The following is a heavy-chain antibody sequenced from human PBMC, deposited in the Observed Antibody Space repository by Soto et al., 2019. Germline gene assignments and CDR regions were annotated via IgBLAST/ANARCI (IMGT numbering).Heavy chain of an antibody. D-gene: IGHD6-13*01. CDR3: ARAGRAAAPTGGWFDP. Sequence: KTSETRSLTCTVSGGSISSGGYYWSWIRQHPGRGLEWIGYIYYSGSTYYSPSLKSRVTIAVDTSKNQYSLKLSSVTGPDTDVYYXARAGRAAAPTGGWFDPCGQGTLVTVYS. CDR1: GGSISSGGYY. V-gene: IGHV4-31*03. J-gene: IGHJ5*02. CDR2: IYYSGST.